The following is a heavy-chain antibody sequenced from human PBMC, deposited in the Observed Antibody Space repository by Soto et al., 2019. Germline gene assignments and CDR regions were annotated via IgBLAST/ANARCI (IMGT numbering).Heavy chain of an antibody. CDR3: VKDESINWYSGHFRH. V-gene: IGHV3-9*01. CDR2: INWNSGSI. D-gene: IGHD6-13*01. CDR1: GFTFDDXA. J-gene: IGHJ1*01. Sequence: LXLXCAASGFTFDDXAMHWVQQVPGKSLEWFSGINWNSGSIGYADSLKGRFAISRDNAKNSLHLQMNSPRADDTAFYYCVKDESINWYSGHFRHWGQGTLVTVSS.